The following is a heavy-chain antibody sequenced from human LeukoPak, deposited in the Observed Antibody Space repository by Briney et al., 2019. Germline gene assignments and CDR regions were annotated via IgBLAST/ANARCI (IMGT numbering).Heavy chain of an antibody. CDR2: IYSSGST. Sequence: SEALSLTCSVSGGSITTSSSYWGWIRQPPGQGLEYIGSIYSSGSTYYKSSLRSRVTISIDMSKNQFSLKLTSVTAADTAVYYCARDSGQHLGYDWLHWGQGTLVTVSS. V-gene: IGHV4-39*07. CDR1: GGSITTSSSY. J-gene: IGHJ4*02. D-gene: IGHD5-12*01. CDR3: ARDSGQHLGYDWLH.